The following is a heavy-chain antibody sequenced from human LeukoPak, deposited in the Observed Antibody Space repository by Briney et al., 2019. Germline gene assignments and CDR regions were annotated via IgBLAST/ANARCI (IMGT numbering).Heavy chain of an antibody. CDR3: ARGRVLVGVVARRGFDP. V-gene: IGHV4-34*01. CDR2: INHSGST. CDR1: GGSFSGYY. Sequence: PSETLSLTCAVYGGSFSGYYWSWIRQPPGKGLEWIGEINHSGSTNYNPSLKSRVTISVDTSKNQFSLKLSSVTAADTAVYYCARGRVLVGVVARRGFDPWGQGTLVTVSS. J-gene: IGHJ5*02. D-gene: IGHD2-15*01.